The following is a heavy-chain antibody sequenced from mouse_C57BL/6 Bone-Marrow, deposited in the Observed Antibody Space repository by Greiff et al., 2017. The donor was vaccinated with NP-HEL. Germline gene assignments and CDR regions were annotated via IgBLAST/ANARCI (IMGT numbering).Heavy chain of an antibody. CDR3: ARAYYSNPYYFDY. CDR2: IDPSDSET. Sequence: VKLQQPGAELVRPGSSVKLSCKASGYTFTSYWMHWVKQRPIQGLEWIGNIDPSDSETHYNQKFKDKATLTVDKSSSTAYMQLSSLTSEDSAVYYCARAYYSNPYYFDYWGQGTTLTVSS. D-gene: IGHD2-5*01. J-gene: IGHJ2*01. V-gene: IGHV1-52*01. CDR1: GYTFTSYW.